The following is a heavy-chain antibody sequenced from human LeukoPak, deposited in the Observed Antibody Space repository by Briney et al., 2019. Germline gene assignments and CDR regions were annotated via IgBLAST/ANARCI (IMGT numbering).Heavy chain of an antibody. CDR3: TTRIAVAGLFFDY. CDR2: IRSKAYGGTT. J-gene: IGHJ4*02. D-gene: IGHD6-19*01. Sequence: GRSLRLSCTASGFTFGDYAMSWVRQAPGKGLEWVGFIRSKAYGGTTEYVASVKGRFTISRDDSKSIAYLQMNSLKTEDTAVYYCTTRIAVAGLFFDYWGQGTLVTVSS. CDR1: GFTFGDYA. V-gene: IGHV3-49*04.